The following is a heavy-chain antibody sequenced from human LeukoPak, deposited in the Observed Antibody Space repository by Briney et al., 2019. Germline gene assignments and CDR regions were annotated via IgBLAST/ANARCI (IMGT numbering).Heavy chain of an antibody. CDR2: IYTSGST. D-gene: IGHD2-15*01. CDR3: ARDRYCSGGSCWAWFDP. J-gene: IGHJ5*02. Sequence: SETLSLTCTVSGGSISSYYWSWIRQPAGKRLEWIGRIYTSGSTNYNPSLKSRVTMSVDTSKNQFSLKLSSVTAADTAVYYCARDRYCSGGSCWAWFDPWGQGTLVTVSS. V-gene: IGHV4-4*07. CDR1: GGSISSYY.